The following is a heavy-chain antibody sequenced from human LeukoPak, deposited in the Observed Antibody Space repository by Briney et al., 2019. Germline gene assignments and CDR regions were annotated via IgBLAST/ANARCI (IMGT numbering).Heavy chain of an antibody. CDR1: GYTFSTYV. CDR2: INSNSGGT. Sequence: ASVKVSCKASGYTFSTYVITWVRQAPGQGLEWMGWINSNSGGTNYAQKFQGRVTMTRDTSIGTAYMELNRLRSDDTAVYYCARGSYDSSDFEYFHHWGQGTLVTVSS. V-gene: IGHV1-2*02. CDR3: ARGSYDSSDFEYFHH. J-gene: IGHJ1*01. D-gene: IGHD3-22*01.